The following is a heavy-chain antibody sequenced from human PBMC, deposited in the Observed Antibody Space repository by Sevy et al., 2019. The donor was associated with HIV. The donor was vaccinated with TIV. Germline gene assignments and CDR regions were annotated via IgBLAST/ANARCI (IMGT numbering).Heavy chain of an antibody. D-gene: IGHD6-6*01. CDR2: ISYDGSNK. Sequence: GESLKISCAASGFTFSSYAMHWVRQAPGKGLEWEAVISYDGSNKYYADSVKGRFTISRDNSKNTLYLQMNSLRAEDTAVYYCARDRPRIAARPGYYYYYGMDVWGQGTTVTVSS. CDR1: GFTFSSYA. V-gene: IGHV3-30*04. J-gene: IGHJ6*02. CDR3: ARDRPRIAARPGYYYYYGMDV.